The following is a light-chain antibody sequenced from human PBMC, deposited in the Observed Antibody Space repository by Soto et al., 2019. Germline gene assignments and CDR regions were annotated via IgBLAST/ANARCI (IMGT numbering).Light chain of an antibody. V-gene: IGKV3-20*01. Sequence: EIVLTQSPGTLSLSPGERATLSCRASQSISSSFLGWYQQKPGQAPRLLVYSASSRATGIPDRFSGSGSGTDFALTISRLEPEECAVYYCQQYGNSPSFGPGTTVDIK. CDR1: QSISSSF. CDR2: SAS. CDR3: QQYGNSPS. J-gene: IGKJ3*01.